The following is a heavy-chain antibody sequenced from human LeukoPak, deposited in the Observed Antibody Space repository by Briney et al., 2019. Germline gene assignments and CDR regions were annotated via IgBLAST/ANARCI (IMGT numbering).Heavy chain of an antibody. CDR3: ARDHVAPAEDAFDI. CDR1: GGTFSSYA. J-gene: IGHJ3*02. D-gene: IGHD3-10*02. CDR2: IIPIFGTA. V-gene: IGHV1-69*05. Sequence: ASVKVSCKASGGTFSSYAISWVRQAPGQGLEWMGGIIPIFGTANYAQKFQGRVTITTDESTSTAYTELSSLRSEDTAVYYCARDHVAPAEDAFDIWGQGTMVTVSS.